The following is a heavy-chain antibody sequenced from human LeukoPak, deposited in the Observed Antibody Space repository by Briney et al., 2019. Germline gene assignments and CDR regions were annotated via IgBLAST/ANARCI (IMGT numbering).Heavy chain of an antibody. Sequence: KPGGSLRLSCAASGFTFSSYSMNWVRQAPGKGLEWVSSISSSSSYIYYADSEKGRFTISRDNAKNSLYLQMNSLRAEDTAVYYSARATKIIAVAGAFDYWGQGTLVSVSS. CDR1: GFTFSSYS. J-gene: IGHJ4*02. CDR3: ARATKIIAVAGAFDY. CDR2: ISSSSSYI. D-gene: IGHD6-19*01. V-gene: IGHV3-21*01.